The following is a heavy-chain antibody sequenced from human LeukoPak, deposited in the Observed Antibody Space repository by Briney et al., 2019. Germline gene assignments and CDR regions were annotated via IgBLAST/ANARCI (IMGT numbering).Heavy chain of an antibody. CDR1: GFTFSNYA. V-gene: IGHV3-23*01. CDR3: AKWGDYDILTGYYVSDF. CDR2: ITGSGDTT. D-gene: IGHD3-9*01. J-gene: IGHJ4*02. Sequence: GGSLRLSCEASGFTFSNYAMSWVRQTPGKGLEWVSAITGSGDTTYYADSVKGRFTISRDNSKNTLYVEMNTLRAEDTAVYYCAKWGDYDILTGYYVSDFWGQGTLVTVSS.